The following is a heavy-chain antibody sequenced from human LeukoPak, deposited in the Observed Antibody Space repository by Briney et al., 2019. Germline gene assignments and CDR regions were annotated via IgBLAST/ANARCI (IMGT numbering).Heavy chain of an antibody. CDR1: GFTFSGFW. J-gene: IGHJ4*02. V-gene: IGHV3-7*04. D-gene: IGHD6-19*01. CDR3: AGGSGWLIDY. CDR2: IKKDGSEK. Sequence: GGSLRLSCAASGFTFSGFWMSWVRQAPGKGLQWVANIKKDGSEKYYVDSVKGRFTISRDNTKNSVYLQMNSLRAEDTAVYYCAGGSGWLIDYWGQGTLVTVSS.